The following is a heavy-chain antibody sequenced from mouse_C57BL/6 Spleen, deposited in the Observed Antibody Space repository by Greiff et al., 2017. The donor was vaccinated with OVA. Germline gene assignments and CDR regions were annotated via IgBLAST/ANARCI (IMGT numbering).Heavy chain of an antibody. CDR1: GYTFTSYW. CDR2: IHPNSGSP. CDR3: ASLYYGSSYPYWYFDV. J-gene: IGHJ1*03. D-gene: IGHD1-1*01. V-gene: IGHV1-64*01. Sequence: VQLQQPGAELVKPGASVKLSCKASGYTFTSYWMHWVKQRPGQGLEWIGMIHPNSGSPNYNEQFKSKATLTVDKSSSTASMQLSSLTSEDSAVYYCASLYYGSSYPYWYFDVWGTGTTVTVSS.